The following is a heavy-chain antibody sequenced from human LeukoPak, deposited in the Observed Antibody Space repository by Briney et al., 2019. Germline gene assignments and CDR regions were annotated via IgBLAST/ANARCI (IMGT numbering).Heavy chain of an antibody. J-gene: IGHJ5*02. CDR2: ISSGGSLI. CDR1: GFTFSPYE. Sequence: GGSLRLSCAASGFTFSPYEMNWVRQAPGKRPEWVSYISSGGSLIYYADSEKGRFTISRDDAKNSLYLQMNSLRAEDTAVYYCARYRFFDPWGQGTLVTVSS. D-gene: IGHD1-14*01. CDR3: ARYRFFDP. V-gene: IGHV3-48*03.